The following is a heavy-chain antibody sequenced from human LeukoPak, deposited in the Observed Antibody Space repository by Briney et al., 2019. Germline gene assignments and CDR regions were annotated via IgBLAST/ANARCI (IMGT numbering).Heavy chain of an antibody. D-gene: IGHD6-13*01. Sequence: SETLSLTCTVSGGSISSYYWSWIRQPPGKGLEWIGYIYYSGSTNYNPSLKSRVTISVDTSKNQFSLKLSSVTAADTAVFYCARQDIAAHYYFDYWGQGTLVTVSS. CDR1: GGSISSYY. CDR3: ARQDIAAHYYFDY. CDR2: IYYSGST. J-gene: IGHJ4*02. V-gene: IGHV4-59*01.